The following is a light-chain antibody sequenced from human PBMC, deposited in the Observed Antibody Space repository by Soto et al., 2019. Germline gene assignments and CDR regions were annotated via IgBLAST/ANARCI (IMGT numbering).Light chain of an antibody. CDR2: EAS. Sequence: IQMTQSPSTLSSSLGYIFTITFLASQTINRWLAWHQQKPGKAPKLLIYEASSLESGVPSRFGGSGSGTEFTLIISSLQPDDFATYYCQQYNSYPWTFGQGTKVDIK. J-gene: IGKJ1*01. V-gene: IGKV1-5*03. CDR3: QQYNSYPWT. CDR1: QTINRW.